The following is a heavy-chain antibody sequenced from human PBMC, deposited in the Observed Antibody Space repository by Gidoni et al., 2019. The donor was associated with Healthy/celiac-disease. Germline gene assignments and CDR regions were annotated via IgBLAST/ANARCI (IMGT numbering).Heavy chain of an antibody. Sequence: QLQLVESGGGLVKPGGCLSLCGAASGFTLSDYYMSGIRQARGKGLEWVSKISSSRSYTNYADSVKGRFTISRDNAKNSLYLQINSLRAEDTAVYYCARTSNYGFDYWGQGTLVTVSS. D-gene: IGHD3-10*01. CDR1: GFTLSDYY. V-gene: IGHV3-11*06. CDR3: ARTSNYGFDY. J-gene: IGHJ4*02. CDR2: ISSSRSYT.